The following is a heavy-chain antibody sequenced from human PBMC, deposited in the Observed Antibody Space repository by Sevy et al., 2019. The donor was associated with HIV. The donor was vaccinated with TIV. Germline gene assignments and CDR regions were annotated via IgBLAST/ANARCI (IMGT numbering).Heavy chain of an antibody. D-gene: IGHD1-26*01. CDR3: AKGMWEWDSQLDG. CDR1: GFTFNSHA. CDR2: ISGSGTGT. V-gene: IGHV3-23*01. J-gene: IGHJ4*02. Sequence: GESLKISCAASGFTFNSHAMSWVRQAPGKGLEWVAGISGSGTGTKFADSVKGRFTISRDNSKNTLYLQMNSLRVEDTAVYYCAKGMWEWDSQLDGWGPGSLVTVSS.